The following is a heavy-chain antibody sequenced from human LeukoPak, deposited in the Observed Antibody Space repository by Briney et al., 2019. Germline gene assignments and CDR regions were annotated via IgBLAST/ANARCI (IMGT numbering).Heavy chain of an antibody. V-gene: IGHV4-34*01. J-gene: IGHJ5*02. CDR1: GGSFRRYL. CDR3: SRDPRGIEGRLLKFDP. D-gene: IGHD6-6*01. CDR2: INDSGST. Sequence: SETLFLTCAVHGGSFRRYLWNWIRQPPGKGLEWIGEINDSGSTNYNPSLKSRVTISLDTSKNQFCLKLSSMTAADTAVYYCSRDPRGIEGRLLKFDPWGQGTLVTVSS.